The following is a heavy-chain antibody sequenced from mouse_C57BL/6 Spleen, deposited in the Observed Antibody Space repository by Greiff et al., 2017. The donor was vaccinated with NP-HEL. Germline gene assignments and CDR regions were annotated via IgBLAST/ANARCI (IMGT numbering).Heavy chain of an antibody. CDR2: INPSSGYT. CDR3: ANGSSSYYYAMDY. CDR1: GYTFTSYT. V-gene: IGHV1-4*01. J-gene: IGHJ4*01. Sequence: QLQLKESGAELARPGASVKMSCKASGYTFTSYTMHWVKQRPGQGLEWIGYINPSSGYTKYNQKFKDKATLTADKSSSTAYMQLSSLTSEDSAVYYCANGSSSYYYAMDYWGQGTSVTVSS. D-gene: IGHD1-1*01.